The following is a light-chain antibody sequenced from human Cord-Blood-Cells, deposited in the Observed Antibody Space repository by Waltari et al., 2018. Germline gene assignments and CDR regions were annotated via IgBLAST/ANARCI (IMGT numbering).Light chain of an antibody. J-gene: IGKJ1*01. CDR3: QQYYSTPRT. CDR2: WAS. CDR1: QCVLYSSNNKNY. Sequence: DIVMTQSPDSLAVSLGERATINCKSSQCVLYSSNNKNYLAWYQQKPGQPPQLLIYWASTRESGVPDRFSGSGSGTDFTLTISSLQAEDVAVYYCQQYYSTPRTFGQGTKVEIK. V-gene: IGKV4-1*01.